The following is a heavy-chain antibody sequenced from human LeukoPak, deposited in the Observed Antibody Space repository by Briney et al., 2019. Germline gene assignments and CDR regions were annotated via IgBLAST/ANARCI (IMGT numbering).Heavy chain of an antibody. CDR1: GGSISSSSYY. Sequence: SETLSLTCTVSGGSISSSSYYWGWIRQPPGKGLEWIGSIYYSGSTYYNPSLKSRVTISVDTSKNQFSLKLSSVTAADTAVYYCATSASWYDLGYFDYWGQGTLVTVSS. CDR3: ATSASWYDLGYFDY. CDR2: IYYSGST. V-gene: IGHV4-39*07. J-gene: IGHJ4*02. D-gene: IGHD6-13*01.